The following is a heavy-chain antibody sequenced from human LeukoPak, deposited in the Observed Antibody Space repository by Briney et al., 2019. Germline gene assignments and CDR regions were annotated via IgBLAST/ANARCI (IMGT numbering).Heavy chain of an antibody. D-gene: IGHD1-26*01. J-gene: IGHJ1*01. CDR2: ISSSGSTI. Sequence: GGSLRLSCAASGFTFSDYYMSWIRQAPGKGLEWVSYISSSGSTIYYADSVKGRFTISRDNAKNSLYLQMNSLRAEDTAVYYCAKPPIVGATTVYFQHWGQGTLVTVSS. CDR3: AKPPIVGATTVYFQH. CDR1: GFTFSDYY. V-gene: IGHV3-11*01.